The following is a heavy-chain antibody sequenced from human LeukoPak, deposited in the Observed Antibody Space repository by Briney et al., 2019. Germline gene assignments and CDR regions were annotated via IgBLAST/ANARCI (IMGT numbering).Heavy chain of an antibody. Sequence: GASVKVSCKASGYTFTSYGISWVRQAPGQGLEWMGWISAYNGNTNYAQKLQGRVTMTTDTSTSTAYMELRSLRSDDTAVYYCARDTPGIRYLDWLEAPDYWGQGTLVTVSS. J-gene: IGHJ4*02. V-gene: IGHV1-18*04. CDR3: ARDTPGIRYLDWLEAPDY. CDR2: ISAYNGNT. CDR1: GYTFTSYG. D-gene: IGHD3-9*01.